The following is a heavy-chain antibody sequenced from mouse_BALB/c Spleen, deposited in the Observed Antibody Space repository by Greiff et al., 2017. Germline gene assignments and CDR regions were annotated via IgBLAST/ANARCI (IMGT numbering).Heavy chain of an antibody. CDR3: ARVFYYGSSEYYAMDY. V-gene: IGHV2-9*02. Sequence: VQGVESGPGLVAPSQSLSITCTVSGFSLTSYGVHWVRQPPGKGLEWLGVIWAGGSTNYNSALMSRLSISKDNSKSQVFLKMNSLQTDDTAMYYCARVFYYGSSEYYAMDYWGQGTSVTVSS. CDR2: IWAGGST. CDR1: GFSLTSYG. D-gene: IGHD1-1*01. J-gene: IGHJ4*01.